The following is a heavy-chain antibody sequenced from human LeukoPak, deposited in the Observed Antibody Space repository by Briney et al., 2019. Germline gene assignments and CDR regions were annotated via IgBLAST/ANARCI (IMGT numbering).Heavy chain of an antibody. V-gene: IGHV3-11*01. CDR2: ISGSGSDL. Sequence: KPGGSLRLSCVACGFSFSDYYMSWIRQAPGRGLEWISYISGSGSDLYYADSVKGRFTISRGNANNSLYLQMNSLRAEDTAVYYCARSIGYYYTMDVWGQGTTVTVSS. CDR3: ARSIGYYYTMDV. D-gene: IGHD3-22*01. J-gene: IGHJ6*02. CDR1: GFSFSDYY.